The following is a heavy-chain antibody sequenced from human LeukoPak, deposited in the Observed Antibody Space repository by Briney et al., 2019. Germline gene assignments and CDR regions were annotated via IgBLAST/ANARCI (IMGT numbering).Heavy chain of an antibody. V-gene: IGHV3-30-3*01. D-gene: IGHD3-16*01. J-gene: IGHJ4*02. CDR2: VSYDGFNK. Sequence: GGSLRLSCAASGFTFSRYAVHWVRQAPGKGLEWVAVVSYDGFNKYYADSVKGRFSLSRDNSKNTLSLQMNSLRAEDTAVYYCAKVTFSVAGAFDYWGQGTLVTVSS. CDR1: GFTFSRYA. CDR3: AKVTFSVAGAFDY.